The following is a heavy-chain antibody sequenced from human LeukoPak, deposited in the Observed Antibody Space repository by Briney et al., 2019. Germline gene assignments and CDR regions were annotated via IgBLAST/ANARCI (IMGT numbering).Heavy chain of an antibody. Sequence: GGSLRLSCAASGFTFSSYAMSWVRQAPGKELEWVSAISGSGGSTYYADSVKGRFTISRDNPKNTLYLQMNSLRAEDTAVYYCAKDQVTRDYAYFDYWGQGTLVTVSS. CDR1: GFTFSSYA. D-gene: IGHD4-17*01. V-gene: IGHV3-23*01. CDR2: ISGSGGST. CDR3: AKDQVTRDYAYFDY. J-gene: IGHJ4*02.